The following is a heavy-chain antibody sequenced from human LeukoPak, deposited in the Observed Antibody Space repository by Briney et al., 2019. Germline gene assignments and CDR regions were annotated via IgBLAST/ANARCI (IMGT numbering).Heavy chain of an antibody. V-gene: IGHV4-59*01. D-gene: IGHD4-17*01. CDR1: SGSISSYY. J-gene: IGHJ3*02. CDR2: IYYSGST. CDR3: AGLYGDYSAAFDI. Sequence: SETLSLTCTVSSGSISSYYWSWIRQPPGKGLEWIGYIYYSGSTNYNPSLKSRVTISVDTSKNQFSLKLCSETAAATAVDYCAGLYGDYSAAFDIWGQGTMVTVSS.